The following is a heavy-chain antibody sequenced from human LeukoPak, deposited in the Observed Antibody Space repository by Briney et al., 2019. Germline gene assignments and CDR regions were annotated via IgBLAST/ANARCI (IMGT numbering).Heavy chain of an antibody. CDR1: LFTVSSNY. CDR3: ATGEVIGAFDI. J-gene: IGHJ3*02. V-gene: IGHV3-53*01. D-gene: IGHD3-3*01. Sequence: GGTLRLSCAASLFTVSSNYMIGVPQGPGEGREGGSVIYSGGSTYDTNPPKGLVTTSSDNSNNTLMLQMNSVRAEDTAVYYCATGEVIGAFDIWGQGTLVTVSS. CDR2: IYSGGST.